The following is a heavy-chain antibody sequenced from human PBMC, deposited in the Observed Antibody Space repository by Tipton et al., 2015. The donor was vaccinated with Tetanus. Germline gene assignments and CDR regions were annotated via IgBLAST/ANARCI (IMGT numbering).Heavy chain of an antibody. CDR1: GGSISTTSDY. Sequence: LRLSCTVSGGSISTTSDYWGWIRQPPGKGLEWIGSLYYSGTTYYNPSLKSRVTISVDTSKNPFSLRLSSVTAADTAVYYCARHSLKLGMWAFDIWGRGTLVTVSS. V-gene: IGHV4-39*01. CDR3: ARHSLKLGMWAFDI. D-gene: IGHD7-27*01. J-gene: IGHJ3*02. CDR2: LYYSGTT.